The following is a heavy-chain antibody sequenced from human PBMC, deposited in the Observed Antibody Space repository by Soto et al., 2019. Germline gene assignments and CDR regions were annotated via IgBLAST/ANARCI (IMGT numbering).Heavy chain of an antibody. CDR1: GFTFSSYD. D-gene: IGHD3-10*01. J-gene: IGHJ6*02. Sequence: GGSLRLSCAASGFTFSSYDMHWVRQATGKGLEWVSAIGTAGDTYYPGSVKGRFTISRENAKNSLYLQMNSLRAGDTAVYYCARGLRPGGEGGPYYYYYYYGMDVWGQGTTVTVSS. V-gene: IGHV3-13*01. CDR2: IGTAGDT. CDR3: ARGLRPGGEGGPYYYYYYYGMDV.